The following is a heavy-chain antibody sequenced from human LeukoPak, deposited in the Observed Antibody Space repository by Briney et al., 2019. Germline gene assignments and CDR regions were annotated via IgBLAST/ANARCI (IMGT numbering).Heavy chain of an antibody. CDR3: ARHDDGSTNLNWFDP. CDR2: IYYSGST. J-gene: IGHJ5*02. V-gene: IGHV4-39*01. CDR1: GGSISSSSYY. D-gene: IGHD5-24*01. Sequence: SETLSLTCTVSGGSISSSSYYWGWIRQPPGKGLEWIGSIYYSGSTYYNPSLKSRVTISVDTSKNQFSLKLSSVTAADTAVYYCARHDDGSTNLNWFDPWGQGTLVTVSS.